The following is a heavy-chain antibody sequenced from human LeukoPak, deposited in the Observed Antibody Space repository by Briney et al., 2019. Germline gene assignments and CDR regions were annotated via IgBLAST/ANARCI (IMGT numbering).Heavy chain of an antibody. CDR2: ISGSGGST. CDR1: GFTFSSYA. Sequence: PGGSLRLSCAASGFTFSSYAMSWVRQAPGKGLEWVSAISGSGGSTYYADSVKGRFTISRDNSKNTLYLQMNSLRAEDTAVYYCAKNPRDTIVVVTPYFQHWGQGTLVTVSS. CDR3: AKNPRDTIVVVTPYFQH. V-gene: IGHV3-23*01. D-gene: IGHD2-21*02. J-gene: IGHJ1*01.